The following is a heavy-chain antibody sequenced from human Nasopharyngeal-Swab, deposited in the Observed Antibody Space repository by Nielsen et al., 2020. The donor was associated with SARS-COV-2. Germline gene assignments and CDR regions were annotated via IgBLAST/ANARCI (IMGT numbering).Heavy chain of an antibody. J-gene: IGHJ4*02. V-gene: IGHV5-51*01. CDR3: ARQRSRSVVTVDY. CDR1: GYSFTSYW. Sequence: GESLKTPCKGSGYSFTSYWIGRGRQMPGKGLEWMGINYPGDSDTRYSPSFQGQVTISADKSISTAYLQWSSLKASDTAMYYCARQRSRSVVTVDYWGQGTLVTVSS. CDR2: NYPGDSDT. D-gene: IGHD2-21*02.